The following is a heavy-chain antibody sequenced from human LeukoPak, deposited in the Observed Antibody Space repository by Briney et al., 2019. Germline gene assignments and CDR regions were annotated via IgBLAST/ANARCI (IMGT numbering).Heavy chain of an antibody. CDR2: IKEDGSAQ. V-gene: IGHV3-7*01. J-gene: IGHJ5*02. Sequence: GGSLRLSCAASGFTFNGYWMSWVRQAPGKGLEWVADIKEDGSAQYYVGSVKGRFTISRDNAKNSLNLQMNSLRAEDTAVYYCATSSNAPGNHWGQGTLVTVSS. CDR3: ATSSNAPGNH. CDR1: GFTFNGYW. D-gene: IGHD2-2*01.